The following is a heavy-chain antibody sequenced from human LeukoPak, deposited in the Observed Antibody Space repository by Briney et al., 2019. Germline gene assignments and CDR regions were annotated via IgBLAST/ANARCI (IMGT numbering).Heavy chain of an antibody. CDR1: GFTFSSYS. J-gene: IGHJ2*01. V-gene: IGHV3-21*01. D-gene: IGHD6-19*01. Sequence: GGSLRLSCAASGFTFSSYSMNWVRQAPGKGLEWVSFISSSSSYIYYADSVKGRFTISRDNAKNSLYLQMNSLRAEDTAVYYCARDEGGSGWYRSYWYFDLWGRGTLVTVSS. CDR2: ISSSSSYI. CDR3: ARDEGGSGWYRSYWYFDL.